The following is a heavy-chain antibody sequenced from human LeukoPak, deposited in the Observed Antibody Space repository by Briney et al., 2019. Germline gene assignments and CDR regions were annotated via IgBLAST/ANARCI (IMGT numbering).Heavy chain of an antibody. CDR2: ISKDGGNK. CDR3: AKGLTTVTPHAFDI. J-gene: IGHJ3*02. CDR1: GFTFISYG. Sequence: GGSLRLSCETSGFTFISYGMHWVRQTPGKGLEWVAVISKDGGNKFYADSVKGRFTISRDNSKNTLYLQMNSLRAEDTAVYYCAKGLTTVTPHAFDIWGQGTMVTVSS. D-gene: IGHD4-17*01. V-gene: IGHV3-30*18.